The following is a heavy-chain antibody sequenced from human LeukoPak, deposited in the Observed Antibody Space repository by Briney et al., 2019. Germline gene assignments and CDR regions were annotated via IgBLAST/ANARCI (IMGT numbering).Heavy chain of an antibody. CDR2: ITGDGGGT. CDR1: GFTFRSYV. D-gene: IGHD1-26*01. J-gene: IGHJ4*02. V-gene: IGHV3-23*01. Sequence: PGGSLRLSCAASGFTFRSYVMSWVRQAPGKRLEWVSAITGDGGGTNHADSVKGWFTISRDNSKNTLYLQMDSLRAEDTAVYYCAKETSSGNFVTIDCWGQGTLVTVS. CDR3: AKETSSGNFVTIDC.